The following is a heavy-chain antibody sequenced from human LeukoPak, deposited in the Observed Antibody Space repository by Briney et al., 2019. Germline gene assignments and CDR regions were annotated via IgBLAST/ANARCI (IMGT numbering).Heavy chain of an antibody. CDR2: INPDGSIK. CDR1: GFTFGGFW. V-gene: IGHV3-7*02. D-gene: IGHD3-3*01. CDR3: ASGFLQRLY. J-gene: IGHJ4*02. Sequence: PGGSLRLSCAASGFTFGGFWMSWVRQAPGRGLEWVANINPDGSIKYYVDSIKGRFSISRDNAKNSLYLQMNSLRAEDTAVYYCASGFLQRLYWGQGTLVVVSS.